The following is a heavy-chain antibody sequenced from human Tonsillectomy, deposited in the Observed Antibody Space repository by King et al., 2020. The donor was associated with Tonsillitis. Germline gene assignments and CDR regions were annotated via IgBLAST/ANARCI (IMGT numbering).Heavy chain of an antibody. V-gene: IGHV3-30*18. J-gene: IGHJ6*02. CDR3: AKEARRDFWSRYYHAGRGDGVYVMDV. D-gene: IGHD3-3*01. CDR1: GFTFSSHG. CDR2: TSYDGSNK. Sequence: VQLVESGGGVVQPGRSLRLSCAASGFTFSSHGMHWVRQAPGKGLEWVAVTSYDGSNKYYAESVKGRLTISRDNSKNTLYLQMNSLRVEDTAVYYCAKEARRDFWSRYYHAGRGDGVYVMDVWGQGTTVTVSS.